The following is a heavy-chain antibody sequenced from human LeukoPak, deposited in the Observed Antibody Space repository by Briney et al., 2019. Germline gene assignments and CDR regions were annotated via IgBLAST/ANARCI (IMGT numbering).Heavy chain of an antibody. J-gene: IGHJ6*03. CDR1: GGTFSSYA. CDR3: ATGAAWHYYYYMDV. V-gene: IGHV1-69*05. Sequence: SVKVSCKASGGTFSSYAISWVRQDPGQGLEWMGGIIPIFGTANYAQKFQGRVTITTDESTSTAYMVLSSLRSEDTAVYYCATGAAWHYYYYMDVWGNGTTVTVSS. D-gene: IGHD1-26*01. CDR2: IIPIFGTA.